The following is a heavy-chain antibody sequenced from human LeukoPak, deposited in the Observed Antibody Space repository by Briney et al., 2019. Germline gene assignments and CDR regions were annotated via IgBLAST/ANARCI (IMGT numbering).Heavy chain of an antibody. J-gene: IGHJ4*02. CDR2: ISSSSTTI. Sequence: PGGSLRLSCAASGFTFSNYNMNWVRQAPGKGLEWVSYISSSSTTIHYADSVRGRFTISRDNARNSLYLQMNSLRAEDTAVYYCARHFLEDVYWGQGTLVTVPS. D-gene: IGHD3-3*01. CDR3: ARHFLEDVY. V-gene: IGHV3-48*01. CDR1: GFTFSNYN.